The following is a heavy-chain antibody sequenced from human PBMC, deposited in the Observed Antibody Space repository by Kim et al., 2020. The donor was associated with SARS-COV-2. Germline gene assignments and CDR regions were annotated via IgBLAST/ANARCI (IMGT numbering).Heavy chain of an antibody. D-gene: IGHD3-22*01. CDR2: IYTSGST. J-gene: IGHJ4*02. CDR1: GGSISSYY. CDR3: ARDHSSGYYYYFDY. V-gene: IGHV4-4*07. Sequence: SETLSLTCTVSGGSISSYYWSWIRQTAGKGLEWIGRIYTSGSTNYNPSLKSRVTMSVDTSKNQFSLKLSSVTAADTAVYYCARDHSSGYYYYFDYWGQGTLVTVSS.